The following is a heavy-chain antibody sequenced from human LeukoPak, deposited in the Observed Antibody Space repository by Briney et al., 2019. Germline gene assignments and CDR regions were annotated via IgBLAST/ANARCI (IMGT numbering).Heavy chain of an antibody. V-gene: IGHV3-21*01. D-gene: IGHD5-12*01. CDR1: GFTFSSYS. Sequence: PGGSLRLSCAASGFTFSSYSMNWVRQAPGKGLEWVSSISSSSSYIYYADSVKGRFTISRDNAKNSLYLQMNSLRAEDTAVYYCARGPTSGYVSKLDYWGQGTLVTVSS. CDR2: ISSSSSYI. J-gene: IGHJ4*02. CDR3: ARGPTSGYVSKLDY.